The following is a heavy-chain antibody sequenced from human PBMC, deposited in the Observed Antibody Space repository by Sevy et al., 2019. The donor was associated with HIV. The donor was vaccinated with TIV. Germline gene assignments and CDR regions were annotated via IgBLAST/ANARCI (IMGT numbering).Heavy chain of an antibody. J-gene: IGHJ4*02. CDR1: GFTFSSYS. Sequence: GGSLRLSCAASGFTFSSYSMNWARQAPGKGLEWVSYISSSSSTIYYADSVKGRFTISRDNAKNSLYLQMNSLRAEDTAVYYCAREPDFWSGSLDYWGQGTLVTVSS. D-gene: IGHD3-3*01. CDR3: AREPDFWSGSLDY. V-gene: IGHV3-48*01. CDR2: ISSSSSTI.